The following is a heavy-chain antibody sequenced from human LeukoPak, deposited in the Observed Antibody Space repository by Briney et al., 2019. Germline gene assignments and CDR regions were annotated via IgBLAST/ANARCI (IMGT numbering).Heavy chain of an antibody. J-gene: IGHJ5*02. CDR2: IYYSGST. D-gene: IGHD2/OR15-2a*01. CDR3: ARDLSRGFDP. V-gene: IGHV4-39*07. CDR1: GGSIGISSFY. Sequence: SETLSLTCTASGGSIGISSFYWGWIRQPPGKGLEWLGSIYYSGSTYYNPSLKSRVTISVDTSKNQFSLKLSSVTAADTAVYYCARDLSRGFDPWGQGTLVTVSS.